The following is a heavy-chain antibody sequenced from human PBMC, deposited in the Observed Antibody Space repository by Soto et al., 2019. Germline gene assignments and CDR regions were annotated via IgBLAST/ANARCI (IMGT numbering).Heavy chain of an antibody. J-gene: IGHJ4*02. D-gene: IGHD3-22*01. CDR1: GYTFTGYY. V-gene: IGHV1-2*02. CDR3: ARDGPPIYDSSGYYSGIDY. CDR2: INPNSGGT. Sequence: QVQLVQSGAEVKKPGASVKVSCKASGYTFTGYYMYWVRQAPGQGLEWMGWINPNSGGTNYAQKFQGRVTMTRDTSISTAYMELSRLRSDDTAVYYCARDGPPIYDSSGYYSGIDYWGQGTLVTVSS.